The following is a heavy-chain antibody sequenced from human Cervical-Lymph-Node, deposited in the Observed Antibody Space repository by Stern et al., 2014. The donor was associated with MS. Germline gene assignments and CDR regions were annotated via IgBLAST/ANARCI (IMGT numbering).Heavy chain of an antibody. CDR3: ARGPYNRDFFEY. D-gene: IGHD1-1*01. CDR2: IITVVGTE. V-gene: IGHV1-69*01. CDR1: GGTFIRYG. J-gene: IGHJ4*02. Sequence: VQLVQSGAAVRKPGSSVTVSCKASGGTFIRYGISWVRQASGPWLAWMGGIITVVGTEDYAEQFQGRVTITADGSTSTAYMELSSLTSADTAVYYCARGPYNRDFFEYWGQGTLVTVSS.